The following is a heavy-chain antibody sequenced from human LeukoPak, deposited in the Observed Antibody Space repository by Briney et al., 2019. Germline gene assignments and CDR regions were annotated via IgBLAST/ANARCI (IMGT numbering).Heavy chain of an antibody. J-gene: IGHJ5*02. D-gene: IGHD3-10*01. CDR1: GGSFSGCY. Sequence: SETPSLTCAVYGGSFSGCYWSWIRQPPGKGLEWIGEINHRGSTNYNPSLKSRVTISVDTSKNQFSLKLSSVTAADTAVYYCARGAPMVRGAPQPNWFDPWGQGTLVTVSS. CDR3: ARGAPMVRGAPQPNWFDP. V-gene: IGHV4-34*01. CDR2: INHRGST.